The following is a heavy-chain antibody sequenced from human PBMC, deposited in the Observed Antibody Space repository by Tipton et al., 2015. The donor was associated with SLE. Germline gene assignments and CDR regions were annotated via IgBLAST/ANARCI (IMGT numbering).Heavy chain of an antibody. CDR2: IYTSGST. D-gene: IGHD3-16*01. J-gene: IGHJ5*02. V-gene: IGHV4-61*02. Sequence: TLSLTCTVSGGSISSSSYYWSWIRQPAGKGLEWIGRIYTSGSTYYNPSLKSRVTISVDTSKNQFSLKLSSVTAADTAVYYCARVQAYEGFDPWGQGTLVTVSS. CDR1: GGSISSSSYY. CDR3: ARVQAYEGFDP.